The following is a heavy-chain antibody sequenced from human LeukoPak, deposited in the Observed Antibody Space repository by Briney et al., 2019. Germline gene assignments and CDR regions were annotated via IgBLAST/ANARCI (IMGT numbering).Heavy chain of an antibody. CDR1: GYTLTELS. D-gene: IGHD3-22*01. CDR3: ATTYYYDSSGYYYYYY. Sequence: GASVKVSCKVSGYTLTELSMHWVRQAPGKGVEGMGGFDPEDGETIYAQKFQGRVTMTEDTSTDTAYMELSSLRSEDTAVYYCATTYYYDSSGYYYYYYWGQGTLVTVSS. CDR2: FDPEDGET. V-gene: IGHV1-24*01. J-gene: IGHJ4*02.